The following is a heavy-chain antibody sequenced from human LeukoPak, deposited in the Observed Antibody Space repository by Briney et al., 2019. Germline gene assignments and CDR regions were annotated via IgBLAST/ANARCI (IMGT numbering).Heavy chain of an antibody. CDR2: INHSGST. CDR1: GGSFSGYY. V-gene: IGHV4-34*01. Sequence: SETLSLTCAVYGGSFSGYYWSWIRQPPGKGLEWIGEINHSGSTNYNPSLKSRVTISVDTSKNQFSLKLSSVTAADTAVNYCARKHRLGIAARRVFDYWGQGTLVTVSS. J-gene: IGHJ4*02. CDR3: ARKHRLGIAARRVFDY. D-gene: IGHD6-6*01.